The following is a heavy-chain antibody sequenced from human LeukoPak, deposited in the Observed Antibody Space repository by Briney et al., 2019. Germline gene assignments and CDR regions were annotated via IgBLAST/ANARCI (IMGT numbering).Heavy chain of an antibody. J-gene: IGHJ5*02. CDR1: GGSISSGDYY. V-gene: IGHV4-30-4*08. Sequence: SQTLSLTCTVSGGSISSGDYYWSWIRQPPGKGREWIGYIYYSGSTYYNPSLKSRVTISVDTSKDQFSLKLSSVTAADTAVYYCARVGIKAPFDPWGQGTLVTVSS. CDR3: ARVGIKAPFDP. D-gene: IGHD3-3*02. CDR2: IYYSGST.